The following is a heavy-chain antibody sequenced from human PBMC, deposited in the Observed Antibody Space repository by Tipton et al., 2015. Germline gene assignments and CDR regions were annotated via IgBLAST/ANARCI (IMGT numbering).Heavy chain of an antibody. V-gene: IGHV4-31*03. CDR3: ARGQYSYGSGGYHYYGMDV. D-gene: IGHD5-18*01. J-gene: IGHJ6*02. CDR2: ISYSGST. Sequence: TLSLTCTVSGGSISTDGYYWRWIRQHPGKGLEWIGHISYSGSTYYNPSLKSRVTISLDTSKKQFSLNLTSVTAADTAVYYCARGQYSYGSGGYHYYGMDVWGQGTTVTVSS. CDR1: GGSISTDGYY.